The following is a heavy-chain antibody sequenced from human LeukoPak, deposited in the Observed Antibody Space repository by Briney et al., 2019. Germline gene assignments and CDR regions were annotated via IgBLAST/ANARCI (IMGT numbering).Heavy chain of an antibody. CDR3: ARDSPPGYYYYYGMDV. J-gene: IGHJ6*02. CDR2: ISAYNGNT. CDR1: GYTFTSYG. Sequence: ASVKVSCKAPGYTFTSYGISWVRQAPGQGLEWMGWISAYNGNTNYAQKLQGRVTMTTDTSTSTAYMELRSLRSDDTAVYYCARDSPPGYYYYYGMDVWGQGTTVTVSS. V-gene: IGHV1-18*01.